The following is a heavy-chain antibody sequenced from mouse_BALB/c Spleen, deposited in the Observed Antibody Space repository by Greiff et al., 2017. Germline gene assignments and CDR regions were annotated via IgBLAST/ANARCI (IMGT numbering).Heavy chain of an antibody. CDR1: GFTFSSYG. CDR2: ISSGGSYT. Sequence: DVHLVESGGDLVKPGGSLKLSCAASGFTFSSYGMSWVRQTPDKRLEWVATISSGGSYTYYPDSVKGRFTISRDNAKNTLYLQMSSLKSEDTAMYYCARGGNSFAYWGQGTLVTVSA. D-gene: IGHD2-1*01. J-gene: IGHJ3*01. CDR3: ARGGNSFAY. V-gene: IGHV5-6*01.